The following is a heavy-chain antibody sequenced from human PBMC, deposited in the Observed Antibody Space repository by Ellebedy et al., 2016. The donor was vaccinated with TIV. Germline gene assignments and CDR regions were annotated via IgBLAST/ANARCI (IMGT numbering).Heavy chain of an antibody. CDR3: AAVGDITIFGVVIVDFDY. CDR1: GGTFSSYA. D-gene: IGHD3-3*01. V-gene: IGHV1-2*02. J-gene: IGHJ4*02. Sequence: ASVKVSCXASGGTFSSYAISWVRQAPGQGLEWMGWINPNSGGTNYAQKFQGRVTMTRDTSISTAYMELSRLRSDDTAVYYCAAVGDITIFGVVIVDFDYWGQGTLVTVSS. CDR2: INPNSGGT.